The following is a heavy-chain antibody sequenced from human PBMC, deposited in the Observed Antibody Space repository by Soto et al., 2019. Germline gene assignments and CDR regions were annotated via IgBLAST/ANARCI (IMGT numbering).Heavy chain of an antibody. Sequence: QVQLQESGPGLVKPSQTLSLTCTVSGGSISSGGYYWSWIRQHPGKGLEWIGYIYYSGSTYYHPSVKSRVTISVDTSKNRFSLKLSSVTDADTAVYYCASSTAMVHGGCYWGQGTLVTVSS. V-gene: IGHV4-31*03. D-gene: IGHD5-18*01. CDR3: ASSTAMVHGGCY. CDR2: IYYSGST. J-gene: IGHJ4*02. CDR1: GGSISSGGYY.